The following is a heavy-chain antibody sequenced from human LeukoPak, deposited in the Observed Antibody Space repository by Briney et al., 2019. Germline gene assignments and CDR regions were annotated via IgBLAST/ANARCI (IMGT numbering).Heavy chain of an antibody. Sequence: GGSLRLSCAASGFTFSSYGTHWVRQAPGKGLEWVAFIRFDGSNTYYADSVKGRFTISRDNSKNTLYLQMNSLRAEDTAVYFCARLNSISWSPFDYWGQGTLVTVSS. CDR2: IRFDGSNT. V-gene: IGHV3-30*02. CDR1: GFTFSSYG. CDR3: ARLNSISWSPFDY. D-gene: IGHD6-13*01. J-gene: IGHJ4*02.